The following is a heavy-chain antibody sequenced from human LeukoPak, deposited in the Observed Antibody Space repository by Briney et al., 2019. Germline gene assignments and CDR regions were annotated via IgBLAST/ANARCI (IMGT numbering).Heavy chain of an antibody. CDR1: GGSISSSSYY. CDR2: IYYSGST. CDR3: ARVSQAEARFWSGYYGANWFDP. D-gene: IGHD3-3*01. V-gene: IGHV4-39*01. Sequence: SETLSLTCTVSGGSISSSSYYWGWIRQPPGKGLEWIGSIYYSGSTYYNPSLKSRVTISVDTSKNQFSLKLSSVTAADTAVYYCARVSQAEARFWSGYYGANWFDPWGQGTLVTVSS. J-gene: IGHJ5*02.